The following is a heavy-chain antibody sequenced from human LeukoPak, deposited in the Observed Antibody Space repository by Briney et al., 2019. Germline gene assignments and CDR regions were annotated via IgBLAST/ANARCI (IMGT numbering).Heavy chain of an antibody. D-gene: IGHD2-8*01. CDR3: ARAGDIVPLGGYFDY. CDR2: INPSGGST. J-gene: IGHJ4*02. Sequence: GASVKVSCKASGYTFTSYYMHWVRQAPGQGLEWMGIINPSGGSTSYAQKFQGRVTMTRDMSTSTVYMELSSLRSEDTAVYYCARAGDIVPLGGYFDYWGQGTLVTVSS. CDR1: GYTFTSYY. V-gene: IGHV1-46*01.